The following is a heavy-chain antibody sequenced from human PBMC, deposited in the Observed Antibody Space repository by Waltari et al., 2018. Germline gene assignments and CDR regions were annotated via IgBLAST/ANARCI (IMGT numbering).Heavy chain of an antibody. CDR3: ARGGSYYDSSGYSYYFDY. J-gene: IGHJ4*02. CDR1: GGSISSGDYY. V-gene: IGHV4-30-4*08. D-gene: IGHD3-22*01. CDR2: IYYSGST. Sequence: QVQLQESGPGLVKPSQTLSLTCTVSGGSISSGDYYWSWIRQPPGKGLEWIGYIYYSGSTYYNPCLKSRVTISVDTSKNQFSLKLSSVTAADTAVYYCARGGSYYDSSGYSYYFDYWGQGTLVTVSS.